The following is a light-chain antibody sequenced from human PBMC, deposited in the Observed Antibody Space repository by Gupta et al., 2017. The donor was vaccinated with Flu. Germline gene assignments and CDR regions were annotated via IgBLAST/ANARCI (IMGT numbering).Light chain of an antibody. CDR2: DVS. CDR1: SSDVGGYNY. J-gene: IGLJ3*02. V-gene: IGLV2-11*03. Sequence: TSSDVGGYNYVSWFQQHPGKAPKLMIYDVSKRPSGVPDRFFGSKSGNTASLTISGLQAEDEADYYCCSYAGSYTWVFGGGTKLTVL. CDR3: CSYAGSYTWV.